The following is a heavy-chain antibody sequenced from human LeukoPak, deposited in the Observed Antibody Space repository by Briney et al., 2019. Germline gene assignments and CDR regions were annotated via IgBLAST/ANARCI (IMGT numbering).Heavy chain of an antibody. V-gene: IGHV6-1*01. J-gene: IGHJ5*02. Sequence: QTLSLTCAISGDSVSSNSVAWNWIRQSPSRGLEWLGRTYYTSKWSSDYAVSVKSRITITPDTSKNQFSLQLASVSPEDTAVYYCARGYLKPGFDHWGQGSLVTVSS. CDR3: ARGYLKPGFDH. CDR2: TYYTSKWSS. CDR1: GDSVSSNSVA. D-gene: IGHD2-2*02.